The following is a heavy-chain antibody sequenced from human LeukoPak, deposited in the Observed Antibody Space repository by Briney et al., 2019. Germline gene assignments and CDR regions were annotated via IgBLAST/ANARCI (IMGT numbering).Heavy chain of an antibody. D-gene: IGHD1/OR15-1a*01. CDR1: GFTFSNFG. V-gene: IGHV3-33*03. CDR3: LVTTRSRGFDY. Sequence: GRSLRLSCAASGFTFSNFGMHWVRQAPGEGLERVAVIWHDGRNQHYADSVKGRFTISRDNPKNSVYLQMSSLRAEDTAVYYCLVTTRSRGFDYWGQGTLVTVSS. J-gene: IGHJ4*02. CDR2: IWHDGRNQ.